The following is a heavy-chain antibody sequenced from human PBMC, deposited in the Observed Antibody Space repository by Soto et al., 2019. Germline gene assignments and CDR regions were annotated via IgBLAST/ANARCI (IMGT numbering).Heavy chain of an antibody. J-gene: IGHJ5*02. D-gene: IGHD1-26*01. Sequence: GGSLRLSCAASWFIFSDYEFIWVRQAPGKGLEWVSYISKSGTIVYYADSVKGRFTISRDTAKNSLYLQMNSLRAEDTAFYYCAREGRYWFDPWGQGTLVTVSS. CDR3: AREGRYWFDP. CDR2: ISKSGTIV. V-gene: IGHV3-48*03. CDR1: WFIFSDYE.